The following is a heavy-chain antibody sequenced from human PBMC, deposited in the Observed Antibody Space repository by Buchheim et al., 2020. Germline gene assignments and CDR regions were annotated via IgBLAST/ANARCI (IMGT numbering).Heavy chain of an antibody. V-gene: IGHV3-48*02. D-gene: IGHD2-2*01. CDR3: ANTRYCSSTSCYAYPFQH. J-gene: IGHJ1*01. Sequence: EVQLVESGGGLVQPGGSLRLSCAASGFTFSSYSMNWVRQAPGKGLEWVSYISSSSSTIYYADSVKGRFTISRDNAKNSLYLQMNSLRDEDTAVYYCANTRYCSSTSCYAYPFQHWGQGTL. CDR2: ISSSSSTI. CDR1: GFTFSSYS.